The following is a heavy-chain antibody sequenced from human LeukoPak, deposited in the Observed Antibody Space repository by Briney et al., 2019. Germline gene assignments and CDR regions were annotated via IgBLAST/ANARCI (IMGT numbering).Heavy chain of an antibody. V-gene: IGHV3-7*05. CDR2: IKEGGSEK. J-gene: IGHJ4*02. Sequence: GGSLRLSCSASGFTFSSYGMTWGRHAPGTGLGLGANIKEGGSEKYSVASVKGRFTISKENAKNSMYLQMNSLGAEDTAVYYCARRGTSSSWAHFDYWGQGTLVTVSS. CDR1: GFTFSSYG. D-gene: IGHD6-13*01. CDR3: ARRGTSSSWAHFDY.